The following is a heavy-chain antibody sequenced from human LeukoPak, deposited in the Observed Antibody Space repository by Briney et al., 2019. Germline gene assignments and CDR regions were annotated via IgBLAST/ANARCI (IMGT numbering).Heavy chain of an antibody. CDR2: IRYDGSNK. CDR3: AKDPTHYRVWDYYETIGLSY. Sequence: GGSLRLSCAASGFTFSSYGMHWVRQAPGKGLEWVAFIRYDGSNKYYADSVKGRFTISRDNSKNTLNLHMNSLRAEDTAVYYCAKDPTHYRVWDYYETIGLSYWGQGTLVTVSS. J-gene: IGHJ4*02. V-gene: IGHV3-30*02. CDR1: GFTFSSYG. D-gene: IGHD3-22*01.